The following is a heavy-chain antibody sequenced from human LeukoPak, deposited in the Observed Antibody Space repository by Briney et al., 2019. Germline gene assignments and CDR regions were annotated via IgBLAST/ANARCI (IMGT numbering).Heavy chain of an antibody. V-gene: IGHV1-2*02. J-gene: IGHJ4*02. D-gene: IGHD1-7*01. CDR3: AREEITGTNWASSGPFDY. CDR2: INPNSGGT. CDR1: GYTFTCYY. Sequence: GASVKVSCKASGYTFTCYYMHWVRQAPGQGLEWMGWINPNSGGTNYAQKFQGRVTMTRDTSISTAYMELSRLRSDDTAVYYCAREEITGTNWASSGPFDYWGQGTLVTVSS.